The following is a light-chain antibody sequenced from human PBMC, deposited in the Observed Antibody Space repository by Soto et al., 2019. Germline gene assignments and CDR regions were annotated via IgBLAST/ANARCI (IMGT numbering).Light chain of an antibody. CDR3: QQYGTSEII. Sequence: EIVLTQSPATLSVSPGERATLSCRASQSLTNSFIAWYQQRPGQAPGLLIYDTSSRASGIPDRFSGSGSGTDFTLTISRLETEDFAVFYCQQYGTSEIIFGQGTRLEIK. J-gene: IGKJ5*01. CDR1: QSLTNSF. V-gene: IGKV3-20*01. CDR2: DTS.